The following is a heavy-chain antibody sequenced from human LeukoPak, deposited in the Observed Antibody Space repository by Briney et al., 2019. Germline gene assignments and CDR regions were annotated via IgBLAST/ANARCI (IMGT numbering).Heavy chain of an antibody. CDR1: SASISSGPYY. CDR2: ISYSGTT. J-gene: IGHJ3*02. D-gene: IGHD2/OR15-2a*01. Sequence: SETLSLTCTVSSASISSGPYYWAWIRQSPGRGLEWIGSISYSGTTYYNPSLESRVTISVDTSKNHFSLKLSSVSAADTAVYFCARDSHAYFDAFDIWGQGTMVTVSS. CDR3: ARDSHAYFDAFDI. V-gene: IGHV4-39*02.